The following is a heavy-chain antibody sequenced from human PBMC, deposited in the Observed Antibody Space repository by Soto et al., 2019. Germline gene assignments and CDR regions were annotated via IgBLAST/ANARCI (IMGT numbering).Heavy chain of an antibody. CDR1: GGSVSSGSYY. CDR2: IYYSGST. Sequence: QVQLQESGPGLVKPSETLSLTCTVSGGSVSSGSYYWSWIRQPPGKGLEWIGYIYYSGSTNYNPSLKSRVTISVDTSKNQFSLKLSSVTAADTAVYYCARKQGTFDYWGQGTLVTVSS. D-gene: IGHD3-10*01. J-gene: IGHJ4*02. V-gene: IGHV4-61*01. CDR3: ARKQGTFDY.